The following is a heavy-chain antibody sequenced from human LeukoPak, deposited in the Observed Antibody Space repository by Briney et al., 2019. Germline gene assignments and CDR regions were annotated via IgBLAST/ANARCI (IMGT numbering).Heavy chain of an antibody. J-gene: IGHJ4*02. D-gene: IGHD6-13*01. CDR2: IYYSGST. CDR3: ARARSSSRAYYFDY. V-gene: IGHV4-59*01. CDR1: GGSTSSYY. Sequence: PSETLSLTCTVSGGSTSSYYWSWIRQPPGKGLEWIGYIYYSGSTNYNPSLKSRVTISVDTSKNQFSLKLSSVPAADTAVYYCARARSSSRAYYFDYGGQGTLVTVSS.